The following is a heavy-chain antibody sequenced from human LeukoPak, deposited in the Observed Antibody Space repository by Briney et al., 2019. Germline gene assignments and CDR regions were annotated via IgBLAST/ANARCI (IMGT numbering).Heavy chain of an antibody. CDR3: AKDMYDFWSGYSTLFDY. D-gene: IGHD3-3*01. CDR1: GFTFSSYG. Sequence: PGGSLRLSCAASGFTFSSYGMHWVHQAPGKGLEWVAVISYDGSNKYYADSVKGRFTISRDNSKKTLYLQMNSLRAEDTAVYYCAKDMYDFWSGYSTLFDYWGQGTLVTVSS. V-gene: IGHV3-30*18. J-gene: IGHJ4*02. CDR2: ISYDGSNK.